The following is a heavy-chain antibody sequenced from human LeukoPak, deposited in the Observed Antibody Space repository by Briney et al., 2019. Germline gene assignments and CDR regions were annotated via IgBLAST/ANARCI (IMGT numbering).Heavy chain of an antibody. CDR2: IYYSGST. CDR1: GGSISSSSYY. V-gene: IGHV4-39*01. CDR3: ASVVAGTPDY. J-gene: IGHJ4*02. Sequence: SETLSLTCTVSGGSISSSSYYWGWIRQPPGKGLEWIGSIYYSGSTYYNPSLKSRLTISVDTSKNQFSLKLSSVTAADTAVYYCASVVAGTPDYWGQGTLVTVSS. D-gene: IGHD6-19*01.